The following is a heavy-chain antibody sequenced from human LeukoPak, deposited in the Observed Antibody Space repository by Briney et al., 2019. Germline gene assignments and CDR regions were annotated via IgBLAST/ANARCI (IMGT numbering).Heavy chain of an antibody. V-gene: IGHV1-2*02. CDR3: ARERVPTNPYYYYYMDV. Sequence: ASVKVSCKASGYTFTGYYMHWVRQAPGQGLEWMGWINPNSVGTNYAQKFQGRVTMTRDTSISTAYMELSRLRSDDTAVYYCARERVPTNPYYYYYMDVWGKGTTVTVSS. J-gene: IGHJ6*03. CDR1: GYTFTGYY. CDR2: INPNSVGT. D-gene: IGHD1-1*01.